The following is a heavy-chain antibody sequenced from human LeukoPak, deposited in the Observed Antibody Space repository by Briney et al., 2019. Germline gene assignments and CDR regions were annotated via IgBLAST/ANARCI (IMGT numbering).Heavy chain of an antibody. CDR3: TTTLYSSSWHYY. J-gene: IGHJ4*02. CDR1: GFTFSTYG. CDR2: VWSDGNGK. D-gene: IGHD6-13*01. V-gene: IGHV3-33*01. Sequence: PGRSLRLSRAASGFTFSTYGMHWVRQAPGKGLEWVALVWSDGNGKFYADSVKGRFTISRDNSKNTLYLQMNSLKTEDTAVYYCTTTLYSSSWHYYWGQGTLVTVSS.